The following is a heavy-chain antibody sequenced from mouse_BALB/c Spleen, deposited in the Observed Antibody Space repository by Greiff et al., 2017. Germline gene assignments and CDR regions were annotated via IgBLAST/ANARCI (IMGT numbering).Heavy chain of an antibody. Sequence: EVQRVESGGGLVKPGGSLKLSCAASGFAFSSYDMSWVRQTPEKRLEWVAYISSGGGSTYYPDTVKGRFTISRDNAKNTLYLQMSSLKSEDTAMYYCARRYGYDEGYYFDYWGQGTTLTVSS. CDR1: GFAFSSYD. D-gene: IGHD2-2*01. V-gene: IGHV5-12-1*01. CDR3: ARRYGYDEGYYFDY. CDR2: ISSGGGST. J-gene: IGHJ2*01.